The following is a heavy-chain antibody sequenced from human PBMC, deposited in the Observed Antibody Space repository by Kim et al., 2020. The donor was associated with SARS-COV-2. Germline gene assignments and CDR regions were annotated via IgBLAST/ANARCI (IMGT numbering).Heavy chain of an antibody. V-gene: IGHV3-33*01. CDR2: IWYDGSNK. D-gene: IGHD2-15*01. J-gene: IGHJ4*02. CDR3: ARGYCSGGSCYSNQPIDY. CDR1: GFTFSSYG. Sequence: GGSLRLSCAASGFTFSSYGMHWVRQAPGKGLEWVAVIWYDGSNKYYADSVKGRFTISRDNSKNTLYLQMNSLRAEDTAVYYCARGYCSGGSCYSNQPIDYWGQGTLVTVSS.